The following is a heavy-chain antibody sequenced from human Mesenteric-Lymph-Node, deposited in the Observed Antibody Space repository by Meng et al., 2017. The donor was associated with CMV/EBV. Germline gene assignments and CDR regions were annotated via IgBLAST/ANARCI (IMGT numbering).Heavy chain of an antibody. J-gene: IGHJ6*02. Sequence: DHYMDWVRQAPGKGLEWVGRTRNKATSYATEYATSVKGRFNISRDNSKKSLYLQMNSLKTEDTAVYYCARETPGFGSPYYYYGMDVWGQGTTVTVSS. CDR2: TRNKATSYAT. D-gene: IGHD6-19*01. CDR1: DHY. CDR3: ARETPGFGSPYYYYGMDV. V-gene: IGHV3-72*01.